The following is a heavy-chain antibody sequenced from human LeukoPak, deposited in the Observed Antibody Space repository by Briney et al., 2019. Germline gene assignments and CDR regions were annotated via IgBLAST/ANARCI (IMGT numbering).Heavy chain of an antibody. CDR2: SRGSTI. CDR3: AREKRYYYDSSRGYFDY. D-gene: IGHD3-22*01. J-gene: IGHJ4*02. V-gene: IGHV3-11*01. Sequence: SRGSTIYYADSVKRRFTISRDNAKNSLYLQMNSLRAEDTAVYYCAREKRYYYDSSRGYFDYWGQGTLVTVSS.